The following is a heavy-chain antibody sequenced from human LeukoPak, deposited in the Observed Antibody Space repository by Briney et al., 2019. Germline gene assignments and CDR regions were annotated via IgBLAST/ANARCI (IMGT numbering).Heavy chain of an antibody. D-gene: IGHD5-24*01. CDR2: VNQGGTEK. CDR1: GFTFSSQW. CDR3: ARTIEMATISYFDY. J-gene: IGHJ4*02. V-gene: IGHV3-7*01. Sequence: GGSLRLSCAASGFTFSSQWMSWVRQAPGKGLEWVANVNQGGTEKYYVDSVKGRFTISRDNAKNSLYLQMNSLRAGDTAVYYCARTIEMATISYFDYWGQGTLVTVSS.